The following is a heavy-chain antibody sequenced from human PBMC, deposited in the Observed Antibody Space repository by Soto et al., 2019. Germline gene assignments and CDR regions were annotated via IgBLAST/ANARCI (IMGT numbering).Heavy chain of an antibody. V-gene: IGHV4-59*12. Sequence: QVVLQESGPGLVKPSETLSLTCSVSGRSITSYYWSWVRQPPGKGLGWIGYIYDNGITSQNPSLKGRVTMSADTSQNPFSLKLPSVTGADTAVYYCARTYDSNGYANEFDSWGQGILVTVTS. CDR2: IYDNGIT. D-gene: IGHD3-22*01. CDR3: ARTYDSNGYANEFDS. CDR1: GRSITSYY. J-gene: IGHJ4*02.